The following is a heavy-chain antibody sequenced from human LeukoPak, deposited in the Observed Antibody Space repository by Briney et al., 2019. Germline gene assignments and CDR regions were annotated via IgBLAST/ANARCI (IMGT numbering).Heavy chain of an antibody. D-gene: IGHD4-17*01. Sequence: SETLSLTCSVSVASISDYSWDWIRQPPGKGLEWIGSFSYSGTSDSNPSLKSRLTMSVDTSKNQFSLNLSSVSAADTAVYYCARFFPYGDYFDYWGQGILVTVSS. CDR1: VASISDYS. CDR3: ARFFPYGDYFDY. J-gene: IGHJ4*02. V-gene: IGHV4-59*08. CDR2: FSYSGTS.